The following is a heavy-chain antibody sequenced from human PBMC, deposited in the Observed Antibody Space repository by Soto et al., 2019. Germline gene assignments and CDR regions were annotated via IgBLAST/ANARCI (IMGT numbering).Heavy chain of an antibody. Sequence: GGSLRLSCAASEFAFNYYSMNWVRQAPGKGLEWVSYISSSSSTRNYADSVKGRFTISRDNAKNSLYLQMNSLRDEDTAVYYCARVRREYYYYYYGMDVWGQGTTVTVSS. CDR2: ISSSSSTR. J-gene: IGHJ6*02. CDR1: EFAFNYYS. V-gene: IGHV3-48*02. CDR3: ARVRREYYYYYYGMDV.